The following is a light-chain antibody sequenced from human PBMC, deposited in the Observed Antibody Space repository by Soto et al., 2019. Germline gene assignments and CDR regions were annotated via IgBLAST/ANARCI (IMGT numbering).Light chain of an antibody. V-gene: IGLV2-14*01. CDR3: TSLTSSGTWV. Sequence: QSVLTQPASVSGSPGQSITISCTGTSSDVGFYDRVSWVQQHPGITPKLLIYEVTNRPSGVSSRFSGSKSGNTASLTISGLPGEDEADYYFTSLTSSGTWVFGGGTKLTVL. CDR2: EVT. CDR1: SSDVGFYDR. J-gene: IGLJ3*02.